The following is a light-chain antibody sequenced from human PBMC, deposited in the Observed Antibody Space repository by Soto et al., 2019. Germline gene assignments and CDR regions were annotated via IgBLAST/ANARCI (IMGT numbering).Light chain of an antibody. Sequence: EFVLTQSPGTLSLSPGERATLSCRASQTVRNNYLAWYQQKPGQAPRLLIYDASSRATGIPDRFSGGGPGTDFTLTISRLEPEDFAGYYCQQFSSYPLTFGGGTKVDIK. J-gene: IGKJ4*01. CDR2: DAS. V-gene: IGKV3-20*01. CDR1: QTVRNNY. CDR3: QQFSSYPLT.